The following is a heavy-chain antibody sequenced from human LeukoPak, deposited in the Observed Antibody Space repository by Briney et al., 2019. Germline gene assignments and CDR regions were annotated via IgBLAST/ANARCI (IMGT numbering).Heavy chain of an antibody. CDR3: ATTLYSRSCFDY. CDR2: VYYSGTT. CDR1: GGSISSGSYY. J-gene: IGHJ4*02. D-gene: IGHD6-6*01. Sequence: SETLSLTCTLSGGSISSGSYYCGWIRQPPGKGLEWIRSVYYSGTTYYNPSLKSRVTMYVDTSKKQFSLQLSSVTAADTAIYYCATTLYSRSCFDYWGQGTLVTVSS. V-gene: IGHV4-39*01.